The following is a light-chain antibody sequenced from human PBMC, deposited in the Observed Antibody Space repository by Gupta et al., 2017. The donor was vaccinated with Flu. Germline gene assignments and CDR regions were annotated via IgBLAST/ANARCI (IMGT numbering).Light chain of an antibody. J-gene: IGKJ3*01. V-gene: IGKV1-39*01. CDR3: QQSDSTPST. CDR1: QSISSY. CDR2: AAS. Sequence: DIQMTQSPSSLSASVGDRVTITCRASQSISSYLNWYQQKPGKAPKLLTYAASSLQSGVPSRFSGSGSGTDFTLTISSLQPEDFATYYCQQSDSTPSTFGHGTKVDIK.